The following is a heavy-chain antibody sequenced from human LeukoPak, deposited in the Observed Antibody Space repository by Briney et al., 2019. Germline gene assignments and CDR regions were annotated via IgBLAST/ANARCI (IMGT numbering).Heavy chain of an antibody. Sequence: GGSLRLSCAASGFTFSINNMHWVRQAPGKGLEWVAFVENNGNEKYADSVRGRFTVSRDNSRNTLYLQMNSLRNEDTAVYYCAKDFGWSFDYWGQGSLVTVSS. J-gene: IGHJ4*02. CDR3: AKDFGWSFDY. CDR1: GFTFSINN. CDR2: VENNGNEK. D-gene: IGHD3-16*01. V-gene: IGHV3-30*02.